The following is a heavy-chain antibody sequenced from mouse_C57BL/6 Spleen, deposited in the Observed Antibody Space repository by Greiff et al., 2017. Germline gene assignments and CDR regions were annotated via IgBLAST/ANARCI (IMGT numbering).Heavy chain of an antibody. CDR1: GFTFSSFA. Sequence: EVQVVESGGGLVKPGGSLKLSCAASGFTFSSFAMSWVRQTPEKRLEWVATISDGGSYSYYPNNVKGRFTISRDNAKNNLYLQMSHLMSEDTAMYYCARDITTEYRYYFDYWGQGTTLTVSS. J-gene: IGHJ2*01. CDR3: ARDITTEYRYYFDY. D-gene: IGHD1-2*01. CDR2: ISDGGSYS. V-gene: IGHV5-4*01.